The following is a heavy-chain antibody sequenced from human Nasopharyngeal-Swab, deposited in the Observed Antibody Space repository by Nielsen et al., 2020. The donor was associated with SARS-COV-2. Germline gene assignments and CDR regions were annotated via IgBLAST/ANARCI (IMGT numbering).Heavy chain of an antibody. CDR3: AKGRVAGTSFASDC. CDR1: GFTFSNHA. D-gene: IGHD6-19*01. V-gene: IGHV3-23*01. CDR2: IYANGLST. Sequence: GGSLRLSCAASGFTFSNHAMHWVRQAPGKGLEWVSTIYANGLSTYYSDSVKGRFTISRDNSKNPLYLQMQSLEAADTAVYYCAKGRVAGTSFASDCWGQGTLVTVSS. J-gene: IGHJ4*02.